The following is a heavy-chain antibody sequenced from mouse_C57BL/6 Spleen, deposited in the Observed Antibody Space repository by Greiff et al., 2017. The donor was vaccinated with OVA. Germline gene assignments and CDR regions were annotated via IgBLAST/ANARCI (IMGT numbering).Heavy chain of an antibody. Sequence: QVQLQQPGAELVKPGASVKLSCKASGYTFTSYWMHWVKQRPGQGLEWIGMIHPNSGSTNYNEKFKSKATLTVDQSSSTAYMQLSSLTSEDSAVYYCAREDDYDGGGYYAMDYWGQGTSVTVSS. V-gene: IGHV1-64*01. J-gene: IGHJ4*01. CDR2: IHPNSGST. CDR1: GYTFTSYW. CDR3: AREDDYDGGGYYAMDY. D-gene: IGHD2-4*01.